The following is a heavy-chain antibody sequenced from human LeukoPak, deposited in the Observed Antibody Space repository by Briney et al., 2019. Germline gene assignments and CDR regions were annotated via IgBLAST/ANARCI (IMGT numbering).Heavy chain of an antibody. Sequence: GSSVKVSCKACGGTFSSYAISWVRQAPGQGLEWMGRIIPILGIANYAQKFQGRVTITADKSTSTAYMELSSLRSEDTAVYYCVRDQNCSGGRCYYYGMDVWGQGTTVTVSS. CDR3: VRDQNCSGGRCYYYGMDV. D-gene: IGHD2-15*01. CDR2: IIPILGIA. CDR1: GGTFSSYA. V-gene: IGHV1-69*04. J-gene: IGHJ6*02.